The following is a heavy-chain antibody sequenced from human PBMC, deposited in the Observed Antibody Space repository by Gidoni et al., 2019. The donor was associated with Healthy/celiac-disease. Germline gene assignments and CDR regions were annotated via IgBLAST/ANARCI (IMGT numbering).Heavy chain of an antibody. CDR3: ARSLPHYFQH. CDR1: GYSISSGYY. J-gene: IGHJ1*01. D-gene: IGHD3-10*01. Sequence: QVQLQESGPGLVKPSETLSLTCTVSGYSISSGYYWGWIRQPPGKGLEWIGSIYHSGSTYYNPSLKSRVTISVDTSKNQFSLKLSSVTAADTAVYYCARSLPHYFQHWGQGTLVTVSS. CDR2: IYHSGST. V-gene: IGHV4-38-2*02.